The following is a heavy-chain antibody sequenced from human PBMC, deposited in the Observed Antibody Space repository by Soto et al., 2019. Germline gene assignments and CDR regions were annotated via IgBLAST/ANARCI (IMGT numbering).Heavy chain of an antibody. V-gene: IGHV2-5*02. CDR1: GFSLSTSGVG. CDR2: IYWDDDK. Sequence: QITLKESGPTLVKPTQTLTLTCTFSGFSLSTSGVGVGWIRQPPGKALEWLALIYWDDDKRYSPSLKSRLTITKDTSKNQVVLTMTNMDPVDTATYYCAHSRLHYGDYGLVSWATPDYWGQGTLVTVSS. J-gene: IGHJ4*02. CDR3: AHSRLHYGDYGLVSWATPDY. D-gene: IGHD4-17*01.